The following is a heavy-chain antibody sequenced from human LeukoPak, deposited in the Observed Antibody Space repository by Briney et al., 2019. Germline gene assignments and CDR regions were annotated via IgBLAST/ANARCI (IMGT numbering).Heavy chain of an antibody. CDR1: GFTFSSYW. V-gene: IGHV3-74*01. J-gene: IGHJ6*02. CDR2: INSDGSST. CDR3: ARERVVVPAATDYYYYGMDV. D-gene: IGHD2-2*01. Sequence: GGSLRLSCAASGFTFSSYWMHWVRQAPGKGLVWVSRINSDGSSTSYADSVKGRFTISRDNAKNTLYLQMNSPRAEDTAVYYCARERVVVPAATDYYYYGMDVWGQGTTVTVSS.